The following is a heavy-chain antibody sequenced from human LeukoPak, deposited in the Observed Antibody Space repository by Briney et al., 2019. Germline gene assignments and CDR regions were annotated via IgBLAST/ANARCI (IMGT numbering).Heavy chain of an antibody. J-gene: IGHJ4*02. V-gene: IGHV4-30-2*01. CDR1: GGSISSGGYY. CDR2: IYHGGST. CDR3: AREYPGGYYYDSED. D-gene: IGHD3-22*01. Sequence: SQTLSLTCTVSGGSISSGGYYWIWIRQPPGKGLEWIGYIYHGGSTYYNPSLKSRVTISVDRSKNQFSLKLSSVTAADTAVYYCAREYPGGYYYDSEDWGQGTLVTVSS.